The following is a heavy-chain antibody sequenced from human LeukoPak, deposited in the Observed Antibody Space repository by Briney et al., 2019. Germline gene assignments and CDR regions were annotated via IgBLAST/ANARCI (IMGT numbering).Heavy chain of an antibody. Sequence: SETLSLTCAVYGGSFSGYYWSWIRQPPGKGLEWIGEINHSGSTNYNPSLKSRVTISVDTSKNQFSLKLSSVTAADTAVYYCARGPLVVAAIYYYYYYGIDVWGQGTTVTVSS. CDR2: INHSGST. CDR1: GGSFSGYY. V-gene: IGHV4-34*01. J-gene: IGHJ6*02. CDR3: ARGPLVVAAIYYYYYYGIDV. D-gene: IGHD2-15*01.